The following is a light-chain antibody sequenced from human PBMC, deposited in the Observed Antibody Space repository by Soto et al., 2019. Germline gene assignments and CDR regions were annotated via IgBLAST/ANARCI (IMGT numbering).Light chain of an antibody. V-gene: IGLV2-14*03. CDR2: DVT. Sequence: QSALTQPASVSGSPGRSVTISCTGTSSDVGDFNYVSWYQHLPGRAPKLIIYDVTNRPSGISYRFSDSKSGRTASLTISGLQAEDEAYYYCSSYSSSTTHVVFGGGTKLTVL. CDR1: SSDVGDFNY. CDR3: SSYSSSTTHVV. J-gene: IGLJ2*01.